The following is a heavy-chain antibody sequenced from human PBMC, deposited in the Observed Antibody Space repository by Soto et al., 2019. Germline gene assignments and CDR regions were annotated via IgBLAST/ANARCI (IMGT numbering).Heavy chain of an antibody. D-gene: IGHD7-27*01. CDR3: AVLTGYFYDLDV. J-gene: IGHJ6*02. Sequence: EVQMLESGGGLVQPGRSLRLSCAASGFTFSNYAMSWVRQAPGKGLEWVSTISGVGGRTHYSESVEGRFTISRDNSKSTLYLQMDSLRAEDTAVYHCAVLTGYFYDLDVWGQGTTVTVS. CDR2: ISGVGGRT. V-gene: IGHV3-23*01. CDR1: GFTFSNYA.